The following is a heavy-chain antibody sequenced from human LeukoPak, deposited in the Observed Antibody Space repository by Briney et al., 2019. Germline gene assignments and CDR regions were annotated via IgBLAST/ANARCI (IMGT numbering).Heavy chain of an antibody. D-gene: IGHD3-22*01. CDR3: ARDYYDSSGYYYPYYYYGMDV. Sequence: PGGSLRLSCAASGFTFSDYYMSWIRQAPGKGLEWVSYISSSGSTIYYAASVKGRFTISRDNAKNSPYLQMNSLRAEDTAVYYCARDYYDSSGYYYPYYYYGMDVWGQGTTVAVSS. CDR2: ISSSGSTI. V-gene: IGHV3-11*01. J-gene: IGHJ6*01. CDR1: GFTFSDYY.